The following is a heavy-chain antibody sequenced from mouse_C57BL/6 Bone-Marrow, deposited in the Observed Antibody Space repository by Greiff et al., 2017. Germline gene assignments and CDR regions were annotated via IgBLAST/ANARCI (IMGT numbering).Heavy chain of an antibody. CDR3: RWLLYTMDY. CDR2: FDPEDGDT. Sequence: VHVKQSGAELVRPGASVKLSCTASGFNIKDFYMHWVKQRPEQGLEWIGWFDPEDGDTEIAPKFQGKATMTADTSSNTAYLKLSSLTSEDTAVYYCRWLLYTMDYWGQGTSVTVSS. CDR1: GFNIKDFY. D-gene: IGHD2-3*01. V-gene: IGHV14-1*01. J-gene: IGHJ4*01.